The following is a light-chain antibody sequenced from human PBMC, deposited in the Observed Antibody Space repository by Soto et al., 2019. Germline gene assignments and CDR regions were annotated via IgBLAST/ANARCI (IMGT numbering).Light chain of an antibody. V-gene: IGKV3-11*01. CDR1: QSVSTF. Sequence: IVLTQSPATLSLSPGERATLSCMASQSVSTFLAWYQQKPGQAPRLLIYDASSRATGIPARFSGSGSGTDFTLTISSLEPEDFAVYYCQQRSIWPTFGQGTRLAIK. J-gene: IGKJ5*01. CDR2: DAS. CDR3: QQRSIWPT.